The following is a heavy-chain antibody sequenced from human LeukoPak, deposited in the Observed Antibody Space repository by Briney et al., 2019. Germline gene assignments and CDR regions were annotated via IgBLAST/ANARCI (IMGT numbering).Heavy chain of an antibody. CDR3: TTPRYSSSWYYFDY. CDR2: IKSKTDGGTT. CDR1: GFTFSNAW. J-gene: IGHJ4*02. Sequence: GGSLRLSCAASGFTFSNAWMSWVRQAPGKGLEWVGRIKSKTDGGTTDYAAPVRGRFTISRDDSKNTLYLQMNSLKTEDTAVYYCTTPRYSSSWYYFDYWGQGTLVTVSS. D-gene: IGHD6-13*01. V-gene: IGHV3-15*01.